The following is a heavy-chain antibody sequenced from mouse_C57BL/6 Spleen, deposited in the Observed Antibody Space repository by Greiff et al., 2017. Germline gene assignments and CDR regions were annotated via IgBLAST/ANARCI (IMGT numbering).Heavy chain of an antibody. D-gene: IGHD1-1*01. CDR1: GYTFTSYW. J-gene: IGHJ1*03. Sequence: QVQLQQPGAELVKPGASVKLSCKASGYTFTSYWMHWVKQRPGQGLEWIGMIHPNSGSTNYNEKFKSKATLTVDKSSSTAYMQLSSLTSEDSAVYYCARHYYGSSYEGYFDVWGTGTTVTVSS. CDR3: ARHYYGSSYEGYFDV. CDR2: IHPNSGST. V-gene: IGHV1-64*01.